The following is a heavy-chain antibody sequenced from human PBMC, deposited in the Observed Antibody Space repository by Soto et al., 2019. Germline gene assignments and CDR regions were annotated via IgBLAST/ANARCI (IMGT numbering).Heavy chain of an antibody. J-gene: IGHJ6*02. CDR3: ATRKYRTSTKSMDV. Sequence: SETLSLTCTVSGGSISSGGYYWSWIRQHPGKGLEWIGYIYYSGSTYYNPSLKSRVTISVDTSKNQFSLKLSSVTAADTAVYYCATRKYRTSTKSMDVWGQGTTVTVSS. CDR2: IYYSGST. V-gene: IGHV4-31*03. D-gene: IGHD2-2*01. CDR1: GGSISSGGYY.